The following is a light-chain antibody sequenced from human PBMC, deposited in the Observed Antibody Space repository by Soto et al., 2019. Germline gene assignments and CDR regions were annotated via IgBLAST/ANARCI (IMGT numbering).Light chain of an antibody. J-gene: IGKJ5*01. CDR3: QQYDTLPLT. CDR2: DSS. CDR1: QDITNY. V-gene: IGKV1-33*01. Sequence: DIQMTQSPSSLSASVGDRVTIICQASQDITNYLNWYQQKPGKAPHLLIHDSSNLETGVPSRFNASGTGTYLSFTISSLQPEDIATYYCQQYDTLPLTFGQGTRLEIK.